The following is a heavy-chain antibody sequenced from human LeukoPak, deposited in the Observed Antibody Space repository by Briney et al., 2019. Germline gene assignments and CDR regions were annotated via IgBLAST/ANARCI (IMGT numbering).Heavy chain of an antibody. J-gene: IGHJ3*02. CDR2: IYTSGST. V-gene: IGHV4-4*07. CDR1: GGSFSGYY. D-gene: IGHD5-12*01. Sequence: SETLSLTCAVYGGSFSGYYWSWIRQPAGKGLEWIGRIYTSGSTNYNPSLKSRVTISGDTSKNQFSLNLISVTAADTAVYYCARDTRGYGAFDIWGQGTMVTVSS. CDR3: ARDTRGYGAFDI.